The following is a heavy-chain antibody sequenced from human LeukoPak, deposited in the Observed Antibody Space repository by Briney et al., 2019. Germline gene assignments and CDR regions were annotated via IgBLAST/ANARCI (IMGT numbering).Heavy chain of an antibody. V-gene: IGHV3-30*18. CDR1: GXTFSSYG. CDR2: ISYDGSNK. CDR3: AKDYGDTANDY. Sequence: PGGSLRLSCAASGXTFSSYGVHWVRQAPGKGLEWVAVISYDGSNKYYADSVKGRFTISRDNSKNTLYLQMNSLRAEDTAVYYCAKDYGDTANDYWGQGTLVTVSS. J-gene: IGHJ4*02. D-gene: IGHD5-18*01.